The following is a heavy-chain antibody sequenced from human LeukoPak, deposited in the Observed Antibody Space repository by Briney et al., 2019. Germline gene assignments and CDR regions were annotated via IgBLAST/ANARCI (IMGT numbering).Heavy chain of an antibody. CDR3: ARSRTVTASGNFDY. J-gene: IGHJ4*02. Sequence: GGSLRLSCAASGFTVSSNRMSWVRQAPGKGLQWVSVIYSGGSTYYADSVRGRSTISRDNSKNTLYLQMNSLRAEDTAIYYCARSRTVTASGNFDYWGQGTLVTVSS. V-gene: IGHV3-53*01. CDR1: GFTVSSNR. D-gene: IGHD2-21*02. CDR2: IYSGGST.